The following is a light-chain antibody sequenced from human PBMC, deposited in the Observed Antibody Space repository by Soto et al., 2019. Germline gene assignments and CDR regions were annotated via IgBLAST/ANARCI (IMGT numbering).Light chain of an antibody. Sequence: QSVLTQPPSVSGAPGQRVTISCTGSSSNIGAGYDVHWYQQLPGTAPKLLISGDANRPSGVPDRYSGSKSGTSASLAITGLRAEDEADYYCQSFDSSLSGWLVGGGTKRTVL. CDR1: SSNIGAGYD. CDR2: GDA. J-gene: IGLJ2*01. V-gene: IGLV1-40*01. CDR3: QSFDSSLSGWL.